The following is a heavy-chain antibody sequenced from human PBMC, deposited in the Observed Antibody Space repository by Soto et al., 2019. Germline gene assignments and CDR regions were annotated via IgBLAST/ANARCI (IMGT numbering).Heavy chain of an antibody. CDR3: TTDRIPGAGYALDI. Sequence: EVQLVESGGGLVKPGGSLRLCCSASGFTFSNAWMSWVRQAPGKGLEWVGRIKSKTDGGTTDYAAPVKGRFTISRDDWNTTLCLQMNSLKTEDTAVYYCTTDRIPGAGYALDIWGQATRVTVSS. CDR2: IKSKTDGGTT. D-gene: IGHD2-2*01. CDR1: GFTFSNAW. V-gene: IGHV3-15*01. J-gene: IGHJ3*02.